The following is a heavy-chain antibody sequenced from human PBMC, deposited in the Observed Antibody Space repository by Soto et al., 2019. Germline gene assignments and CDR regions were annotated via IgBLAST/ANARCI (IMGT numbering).Heavy chain of an antibody. CDR3: AKETHSSGYGSYFDY. Sequence: QVQLVESGGGVVQPGRSLRLSCAASGFTFSSYGMHWVRQAPGKGLEWVAVISKDGSTKYDADSVKGRFTISRDNSKNTLYLQMNSLRAEDTAVYYCAKETHSSGYGSYFDYWAREPWSPSPQ. J-gene: IGHJ4*02. V-gene: IGHV3-30*18. D-gene: IGHD3-22*01. CDR2: ISKDGSTK. CDR1: GFTFSSYG.